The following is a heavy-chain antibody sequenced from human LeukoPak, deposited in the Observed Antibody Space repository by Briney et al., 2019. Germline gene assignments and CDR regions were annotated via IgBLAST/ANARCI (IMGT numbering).Heavy chain of an antibody. CDR2: IICSSSYK. CDR3: ARGDIVVVPAAHEDAFDI. J-gene: IGHJ3*02. Sequence: GGCLCLACAASRFTLSSYRRNWGRLAPGGGVGWGSSIICSSSYKYYADSVKGRFTISRDNAKNSLYLQMNSLRAEDTAVYYCARGDIVVVPAAHEDAFDIWGQGTMVTVSS. D-gene: IGHD2-2*01. V-gene: IGHV3-21*01. CDR1: RFTLSSYR.